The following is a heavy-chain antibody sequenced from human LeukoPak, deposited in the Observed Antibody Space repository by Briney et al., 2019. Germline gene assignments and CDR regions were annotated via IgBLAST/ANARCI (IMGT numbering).Heavy chain of an antibody. V-gene: IGHV1-8*03. CDR2: MNPFSANT. CDR3: ARGGVGLAVAAYFDF. Sequence: ASVKVSCKASGYTFTNYDIHWVRQTTGQELEWMGWMNPFSANTGYAQNFQGRITITRNTSISTAYMELSSLKSEDTAVYFCARGGVGLAVAAYFDFWGQGTLVTVSS. D-gene: IGHD6-19*01. J-gene: IGHJ4*02. CDR1: GYTFTNYD.